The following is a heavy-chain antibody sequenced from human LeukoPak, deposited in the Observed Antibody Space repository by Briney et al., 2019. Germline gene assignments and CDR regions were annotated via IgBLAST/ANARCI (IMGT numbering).Heavy chain of an antibody. Sequence: SVKVSCKASGGSLSNYAITWVRQTPGQGLEWLGVIIPAFGTADYAQTLQGRVPITTDDSTSTAFLDLGSLRSADTAVYYCARSFGGVLANDAFDIWGQGTLITVSS. CDR3: ARSFGGVLANDAFDI. CDR1: GGSLSNYA. CDR2: IIPAFGTA. D-gene: IGHD3-16*02. J-gene: IGHJ3*02. V-gene: IGHV1-69*05.